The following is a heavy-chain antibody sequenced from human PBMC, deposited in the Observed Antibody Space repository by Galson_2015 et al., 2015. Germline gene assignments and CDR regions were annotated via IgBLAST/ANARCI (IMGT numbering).Heavy chain of an antibody. CDR3: ASSNYYFASGRYYLGVMN. CDR1: GGSISSSSYY. D-gene: IGHD3-10*01. J-gene: IGHJ4*02. Sequence: SETLSLTCTVSGGSISSSSYYWGWIRQPPGKGLEWIGSIHYSEDTHFNSSLKSRVTISVDTSKNQFSLRLRSVTAADTAVYYCASSNYYFASGRYYLGVMNWGQGTLVTVSS. CDR2: IHYSEDT. V-gene: IGHV4-39*07.